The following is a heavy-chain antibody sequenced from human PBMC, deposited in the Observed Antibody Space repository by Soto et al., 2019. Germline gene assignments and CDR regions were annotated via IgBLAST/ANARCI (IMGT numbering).Heavy chain of an antibody. CDR3: AGLVAGTKRECDY. CDR2: IIPIFGTA. D-gene: IGHD6-19*01. Sequence: QVQLVQSGAEVKKPGSSVKVSCKASGGTFSSYAISWVRQAPGQGLEWMGGIIPIFGTANYAQKFQGRVTITAYKSTSTAYMELSRLRSEDKAVYYCAGLVAGTKRECDYWGQGTLVTVSS. V-gene: IGHV1-69*06. CDR1: GGTFSSYA. J-gene: IGHJ4*02.